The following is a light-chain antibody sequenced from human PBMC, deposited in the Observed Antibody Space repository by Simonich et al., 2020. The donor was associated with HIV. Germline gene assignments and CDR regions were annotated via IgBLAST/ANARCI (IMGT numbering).Light chain of an antibody. J-gene: IGKJ4*01. Sequence: EIVMTQSPATLSVSPGERATLSCRASQSVSSNLAWYQQKPGQAPRLLIYGASTRATGIPARFSGSGSGTEFNLTISSLQSEDSAVYYCQQYNNWPLTFGGGTKVEIK. CDR2: GAS. V-gene: IGKV3-15*01. CDR3: QQYNNWPLT. CDR1: QSVSSN.